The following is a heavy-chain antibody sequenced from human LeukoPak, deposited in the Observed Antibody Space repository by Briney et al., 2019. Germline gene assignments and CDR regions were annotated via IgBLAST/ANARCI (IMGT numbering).Heavy chain of an antibody. CDR2: IYYSGST. J-gene: IGHJ5*02. Sequence: SETLSLTCTVSGGSISSSSYYWGWIRQPPGKGLEWIGSIYYSGSTYYNPSLKSRVTISVDTSKNQFSLKLSSVTAADTAVYYCARSPLIYIAAAGLGINWFDPWGQGTLVTVSS. V-gene: IGHV4-39*07. D-gene: IGHD6-13*01. CDR3: ARSPLIYIAAAGLGINWFDP. CDR1: GGSISSSSYY.